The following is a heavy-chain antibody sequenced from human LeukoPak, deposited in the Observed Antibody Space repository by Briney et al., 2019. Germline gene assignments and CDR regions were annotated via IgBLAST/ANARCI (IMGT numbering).Heavy chain of an antibody. CDR2: TSITGGST. CDR1: GFTFSSYG. D-gene: IGHD6-13*01. Sequence: PGGSLRLSCAASGFTFSSYGMSWVRQAPGKGLEWVSATSITGGSTHYADSVKGRFTISRDNSKNTLYLQMNSLRADDTAVYYCAKSPEQQLVWGGWFDPWGQGTLVTVSS. CDR3: AKSPEQQLVWGGWFDP. V-gene: IGHV3-23*01. J-gene: IGHJ5*02.